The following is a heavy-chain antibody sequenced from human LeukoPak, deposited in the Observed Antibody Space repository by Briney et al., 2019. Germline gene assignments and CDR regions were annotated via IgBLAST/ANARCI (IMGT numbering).Heavy chain of an antibody. CDR2: INANSGGA. CDR1: GYTFTDYS. CDR3: ARAAFVWWLRDRWFDP. Sequence: ASVKVSCKASGYTFTDYSMHWVRQAPGQGLEWMGWINANSGGANYAQKFQGRVTMTRDTSISTVYMELSGLTSDDTAVYYCARAAFVWWLRDRWFDPWGQGTLVTVSS. V-gene: IGHV1-2*02. J-gene: IGHJ5*02. D-gene: IGHD5-12*01.